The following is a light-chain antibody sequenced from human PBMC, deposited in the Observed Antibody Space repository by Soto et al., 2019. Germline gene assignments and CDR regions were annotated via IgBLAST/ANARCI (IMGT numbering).Light chain of an antibody. CDR2: GAS. Sequence: EIVLTQSPGTLSLSPGERATLSCRASQSVSSSYLAWYQQKPGQAPRLLIYGASCRATGIPDRLRGSGSGTDLTLTISRLEPEDLSVYYCQQYGSSLFTFGPGTKVHSK. V-gene: IGKV3-20*01. J-gene: IGKJ3*01. CDR3: QQYGSSLFT. CDR1: QSVSSSY.